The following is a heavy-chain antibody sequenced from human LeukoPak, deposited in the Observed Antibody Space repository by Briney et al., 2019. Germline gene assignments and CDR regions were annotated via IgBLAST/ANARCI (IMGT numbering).Heavy chain of an antibody. D-gene: IGHD3-22*01. CDR3: AKRGVVIRVILVGFHKEAYCFDS. Sequence: GGSLRLSCAVSGITLSNYGMSWVRQAPGKGLEWVAGISDRGGRTNYADSVKGRFTISRDNPRNTLYLQMNSLSAEDRAVYFCAKRGVVIRVILVGFHKEAYCFDSWGQGALVTVS. J-gene: IGHJ4*02. CDR1: GITLSNYG. V-gene: IGHV3-23*01. CDR2: ISDRGGRT.